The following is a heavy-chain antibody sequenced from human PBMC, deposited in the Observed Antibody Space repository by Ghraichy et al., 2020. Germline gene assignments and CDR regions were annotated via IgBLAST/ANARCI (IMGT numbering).Heavy chain of an antibody. CDR2: IYHSGIT. D-gene: IGHD3-3*01. J-gene: IGHJ5*02. Sequence: SETLSLTCAVSGGSISSGGYSWSWIRQPPGKGLEWIGYIYHSGITYFNPSLKSRVTISVDRSKNQFSLKLSSVTAADTAVYYCARDPKITIFGVVTKRYWFDPWGQGTLVTVSS. CDR3: ARDPKITIFGVVTKRYWFDP. V-gene: IGHV4-30-2*01. CDR1: GGSISSGGYS.